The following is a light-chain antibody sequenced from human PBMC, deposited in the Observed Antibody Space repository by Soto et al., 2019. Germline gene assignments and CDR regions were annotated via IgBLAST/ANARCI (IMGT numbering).Light chain of an antibody. Sequence: QSALTQPASVSGSPGQSITISCTGTSSDVGNYNYVSWYQQYPGRVPKLLIYMVSNRPSGVSNRFSGSKSGNTASLTISGLQAEDEADYFCTSPTPGSLYVFRNGTKVTVL. CDR3: TSPTPGSLYV. V-gene: IGLV2-14*01. CDR1: SSDVGNYNY. J-gene: IGLJ1*01. CDR2: MVS.